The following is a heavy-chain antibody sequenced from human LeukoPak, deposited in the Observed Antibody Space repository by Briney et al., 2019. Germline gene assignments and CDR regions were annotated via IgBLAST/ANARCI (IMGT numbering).Heavy chain of an antibody. J-gene: IGHJ4*02. CDR1: GFTFSSYS. V-gene: IGHV3-21*01. Sequence: GGSLRLSCAASGFTFSSYSMNWVRQAPGKGLEWVSSISSSSSYIYYADSVKGRSTTSRDNAKNSLYLQMNSLRAEDTAVYYCARETGNWNFDYWGQGTLVTVSS. D-gene: IGHD1-1*01. CDR2: ISSSSSYI. CDR3: ARETGNWNFDY.